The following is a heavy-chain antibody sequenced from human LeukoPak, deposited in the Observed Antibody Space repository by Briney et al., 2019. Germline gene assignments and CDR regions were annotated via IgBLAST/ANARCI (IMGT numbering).Heavy chain of an antibody. V-gene: IGHV5-51*01. D-gene: IGHD3-3*01. CDR2: IFPGDSNT. CDR1: GYSFSSYW. CDR3: ARPYDFWAFDI. J-gene: IGHJ3*02. Sequence: GESLKISCKGSGYSFSSYWIGWVRQMPGKGLEWMGIIFPGDSNTRYSPSFQGQVIISADKSITTAYLQGSSLKASDTAMYYCARPYDFWAFDIWGQGTMVTVSS.